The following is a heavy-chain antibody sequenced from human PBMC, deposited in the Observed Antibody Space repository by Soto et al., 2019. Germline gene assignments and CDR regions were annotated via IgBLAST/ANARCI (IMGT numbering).Heavy chain of an antibody. CDR1: GGTFSSYA. D-gene: IGHD3-10*01. J-gene: IGHJ6*02. CDR3: ARVRTSRFGEHLRGYYGMDV. Sequence: QVQLVQSGAEVKKPGSSVKVSCKASGGTFSSYAISWVRQAPGQGLEWMGGIVPIFGTANYAQKFQGRVTITADESTSTAYMELSSLTSEDTAVYYCARVRTSRFGEHLRGYYGMDVWGQGTTVTVSS. V-gene: IGHV1-69*12. CDR2: IVPIFGTA.